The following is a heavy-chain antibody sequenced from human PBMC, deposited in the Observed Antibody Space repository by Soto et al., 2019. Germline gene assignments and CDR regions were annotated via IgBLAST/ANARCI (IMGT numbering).Heavy chain of an antibody. CDR3: ARAVTINWFDP. J-gene: IGHJ5*02. V-gene: IGHV1-69*02. CDR1: GGTFSSYT. Sequence: SVKVSCKASGGTFSSYTISWVRQAPGQGLEWMGRIIPILGIANYAQKFQGRVTITADKSTSTAYMELSSLRSEDTAVYYCARAVTINWFDPWGQGTLVTVSS. D-gene: IGHD4-17*01. CDR2: IIPILGIA.